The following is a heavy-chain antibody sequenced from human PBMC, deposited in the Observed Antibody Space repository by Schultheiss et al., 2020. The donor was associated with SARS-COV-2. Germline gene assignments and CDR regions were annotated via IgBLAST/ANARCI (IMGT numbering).Heavy chain of an antibody. CDR1: GFTFSNAW. CDR3: AKDSSSSWSYYYYYGMDV. V-gene: IGHV3-30*18. D-gene: IGHD6-13*01. J-gene: IGHJ6*02. CDR2: ISYDGSNK. Sequence: GESLKIPCAASGFTFSNAWMSWVRQAPGKGLEWVAVISYDGSNKYYADSVKGRFTISRDNSKNTLYLQMNSLRAEDTAVYYCAKDSSSSWSYYYYYGMDVWGQGTTVTVSS.